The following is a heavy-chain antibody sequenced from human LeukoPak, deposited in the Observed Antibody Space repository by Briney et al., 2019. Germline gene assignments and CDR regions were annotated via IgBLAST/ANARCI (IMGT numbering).Heavy chain of an antibody. J-gene: IGHJ4*02. V-gene: IGHV3-23*01. CDR1: GFTFSSYA. CDR2: ISGSGGST. Sequence: GGSLRLSCAASGFTFSSYARSWVRQAPGKGLEWVSAISGSGGSTYYADSVKGRFTISRDNSKNTLYLQMNSLRAEDTAVYYCAKDQDIVVVVAADYWGQGTLVTVSS. D-gene: IGHD2-15*01. CDR3: AKDQDIVVVVAADY.